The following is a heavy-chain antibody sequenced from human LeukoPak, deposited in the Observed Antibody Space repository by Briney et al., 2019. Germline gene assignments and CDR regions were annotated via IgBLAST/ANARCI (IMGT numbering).Heavy chain of an antibody. CDR2: ISANNGKT. J-gene: IGHJ4*02. Sequence: GASVKVSCKASGYTFATYGFCWVRQAPGHGPEWMGWISANNGKTNFAQKFQGRVTMTTDTSTTTAYMELTSLRPDDTAVYYCAKVAGDRLDSWGQGTLVTVSS. V-gene: IGHV1-18*01. CDR3: AKVAGDRLDS. CDR1: GYTFATYG. D-gene: IGHD6-13*01.